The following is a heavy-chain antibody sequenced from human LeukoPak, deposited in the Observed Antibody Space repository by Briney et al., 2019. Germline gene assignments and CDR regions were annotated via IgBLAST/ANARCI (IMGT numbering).Heavy chain of an antibody. CDR3: ARDSYYDSSGYYHDY. CDR1: GFTFSIYE. Sequence: GGSLRLSCAASGFTFSIYEMNWVRQAPGKGLEWVSYISSTGSTIYYADSVKGRFTISRDNAKNSLYLQMNSLRAEDTAVYYCARDSYYDSSGYYHDYWGQGTLVTVSS. D-gene: IGHD3-22*01. CDR2: ISSTGSTI. V-gene: IGHV3-48*03. J-gene: IGHJ4*02.